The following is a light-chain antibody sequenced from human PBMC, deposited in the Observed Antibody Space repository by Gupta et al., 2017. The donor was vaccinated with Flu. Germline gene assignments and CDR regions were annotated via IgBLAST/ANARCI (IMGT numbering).Light chain of an antibody. J-gene: IGLJ1*01. CDR2: GNN. CDR1: SSNIGSNA. CDR3: AAWDDSLNGHYV. V-gene: IGLV1-44*01. Sequence: QSVLAQPPSASGSPGQRVTIACSGSSSNIGSNAVNWYQQVPGTAPKLLMYGNNQRPSGVPARCSASKSGTSASLAISGLQSEDDADYYCAAWDDSLNGHYVFGTGTKVTVL.